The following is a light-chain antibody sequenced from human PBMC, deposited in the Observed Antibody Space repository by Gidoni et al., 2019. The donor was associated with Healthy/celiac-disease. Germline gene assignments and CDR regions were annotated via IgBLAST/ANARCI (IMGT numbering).Light chain of an antibody. V-gene: IGKV4-1*01. CDR2: WAS. Sequence: IVVTQSPDSLAVSLGERATINCRSRQSDLYSYNNKNDLAWYQQKQGHPPKLLTYWASTRESGVPDRFSGSGSGKDFTITISSLQAEDVAVYYRQQYYRTQTFGQGTKVEIK. CDR1: QSDLYSYNNKND. CDR3: QQYYRTQT. J-gene: IGKJ1*01.